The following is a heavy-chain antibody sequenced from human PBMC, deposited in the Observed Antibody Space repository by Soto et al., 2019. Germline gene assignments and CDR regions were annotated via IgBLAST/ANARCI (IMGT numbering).Heavy chain of an antibody. D-gene: IGHD2-15*01. Sequence: GNTNYNSSLKSRVTISGDTSKNQFSLKMSAVTAADTAVYYCARAMAGSGGGGYDLWGQGTLVTVSS. CDR2: GNT. V-gene: IGHV4-59*01. J-gene: IGHJ5*02. CDR3: ARAMAGSGGGGYDL.